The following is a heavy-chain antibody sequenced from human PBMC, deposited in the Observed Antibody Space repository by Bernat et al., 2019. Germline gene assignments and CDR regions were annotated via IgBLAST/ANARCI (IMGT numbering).Heavy chain of an antibody. V-gene: IGHV3-30*03. D-gene: IGHD2-2*01. CDR2: ISYDGSNK. J-gene: IGHJ4*02. CDR1: GFPFTNYG. Sequence: QVQLVESGGGVVQPGRSLRLSCAASGFPFTNYGMHWVRQAPGKGLEWVAVISYDGSNKYYADSVKGRFTISRHNSKNTLYLQMNSLKTEDTAGYYCARDYCRSTSCYGGAFDYWGQGTLVTVSS. CDR3: ARDYCRSTSCYGGAFDY.